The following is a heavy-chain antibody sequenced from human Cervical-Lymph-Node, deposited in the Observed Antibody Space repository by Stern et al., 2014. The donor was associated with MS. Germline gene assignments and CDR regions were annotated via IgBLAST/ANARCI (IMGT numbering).Heavy chain of an antibody. D-gene: IGHD6-19*01. Sequence: EVQLLESGGTLVQPGGSLRVSCAASGFPFSSYAMSWVRQAPGKGLEWVSVISWSDGSTFCADSVKGRFTISRDNSKNTLFLQIDSLGAEDTSVYYCAKVYGSGPFDYWGQGTLVTVSS. V-gene: IGHV3-23*01. CDR2: ISWSDGST. J-gene: IGHJ4*02. CDR1: GFPFSSYA. CDR3: AKVYGSGPFDY.